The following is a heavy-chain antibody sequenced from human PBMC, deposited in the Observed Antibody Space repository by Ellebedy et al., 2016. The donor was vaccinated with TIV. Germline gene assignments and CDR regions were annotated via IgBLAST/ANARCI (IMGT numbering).Heavy chain of an antibody. Sequence: SQTPSLTCAILGDSVSRNNVAWNWLRQSPSRGLEWLGTTYYRSKWNNAYAEAVKSRIIINPDTSKNQFSLQLNSVTPEDTAVYYCARGGPRGSSSWYSYFDYWGQGTLVTVSS. CDR3: ARGGPRGSSSWYSYFDY. D-gene: IGHD6-13*01. V-gene: IGHV6-1*01. CDR2: TYYRSKWNN. CDR1: GDSVSRNNVA. J-gene: IGHJ4*02.